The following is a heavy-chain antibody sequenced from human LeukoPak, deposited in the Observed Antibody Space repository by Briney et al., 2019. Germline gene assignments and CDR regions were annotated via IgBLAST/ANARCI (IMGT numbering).Heavy chain of an antibody. Sequence: HPGGSLRPSCTVSGLSFGDYGMSWVRQAPGKGLEWVSFIQSKTYGEGTMYAASVRGRFTISRDDSRSTAYLQMNSLRAEDTAVYYCAKASIMTPRYWGQGTLVTVSS. V-gene: IGHV3-49*04. J-gene: IGHJ4*02. CDR2: IQSKTYGEGT. CDR1: GLSFGDYG. CDR3: AKASIMTPRY. D-gene: IGHD2/OR15-2a*01.